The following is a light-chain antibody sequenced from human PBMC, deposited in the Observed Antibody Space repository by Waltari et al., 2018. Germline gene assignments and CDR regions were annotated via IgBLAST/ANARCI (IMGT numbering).Light chain of an antibody. CDR1: NIGTKS. CDR2: RDT. Sequence: YELTQPLSVSVALGQTGIMTCGGRNIGTKSVSWYPQNPGQAPVVGIYRDTSRPSEVSERISGSHSGNTATLTLIRAPVADEADYFCQVWATNTRVFGRGTKVTVL. V-gene: IGLV3-9*01. J-gene: IGLJ3*02. CDR3: QVWATNTRV.